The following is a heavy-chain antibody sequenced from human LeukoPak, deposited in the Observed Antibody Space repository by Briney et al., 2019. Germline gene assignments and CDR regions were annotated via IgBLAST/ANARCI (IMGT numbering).Heavy chain of an antibody. V-gene: IGHV3-23*01. J-gene: IGHJ6*02. D-gene: IGHD6-13*01. CDR1: GFTFSSYA. CDR2: ISGSGGST. CDR3: AKGLAAALYYYYGMDV. Sequence: GGSLRLSCAASGFTFSSYAMSWIRQAPGKGLEWVSAISGSGGSTYYADSVKGRFTISRDNSKNTLYLQMNSLRAEDTAVYYCAKGLAAALYYYYGMDVWGQGTTVTVSS.